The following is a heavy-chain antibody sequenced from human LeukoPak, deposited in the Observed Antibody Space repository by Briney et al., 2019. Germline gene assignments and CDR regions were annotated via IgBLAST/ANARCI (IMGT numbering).Heavy chain of an antibody. CDR1: GDSVSNNGAS. D-gene: IGHD5/OR15-5a*01. Sequence: SQTLSLTCVISGDSVSNNGASWNWITQAPSRGLEWLGRTYDRTKWYFDSAVSVKGRATINPDTSKNQLSLQLNSVTPEDTAVYYCARGGYGVYVSVFDSWGQGTLVTVSS. CDR2: TYDRTKWYF. CDR3: ARGGYGVYVSVFDS. V-gene: IGHV6-1*01. J-gene: IGHJ5*01.